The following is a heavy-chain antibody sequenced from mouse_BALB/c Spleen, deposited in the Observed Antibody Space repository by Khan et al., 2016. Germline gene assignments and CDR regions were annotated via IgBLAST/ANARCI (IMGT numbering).Heavy chain of an antibody. Sequence: EVQRQESGHGLVKPSQSLSLTCTVTGYSITSGYGWNWIRQFPGNKLEWTGYISYSGSTNYNPSLKSRISITLDNSKNQIFLQLNSVTTEDTATHYCARTARIKYWGQGTTLTVAS. V-gene: IGHV3-2*02. J-gene: IGHJ2*01. CDR2: ISYSGST. CDR3: ARTARIKY. D-gene: IGHD1-2*01. CDR1: GYSITSGYG.